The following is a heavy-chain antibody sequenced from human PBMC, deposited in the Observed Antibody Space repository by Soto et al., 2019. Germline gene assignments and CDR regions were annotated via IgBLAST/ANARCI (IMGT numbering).Heavy chain of an antibody. Sequence: QVQLVESGGGVVQPGRSLRLSCAASGFTFSSYGMHWVRQAPGKGLEWVAVIWYDGSNKYYADSVKGRFTISRDNSKNTLYLQMTSLRAEVTAVYYCARDPVPAVNGGGYWGQGTLVTVSS. CDR1: GFTFSSYG. CDR2: IWYDGSNK. J-gene: IGHJ4*02. CDR3: ARDPVPAVNGGGY. D-gene: IGHD2-2*01. V-gene: IGHV3-33*01.